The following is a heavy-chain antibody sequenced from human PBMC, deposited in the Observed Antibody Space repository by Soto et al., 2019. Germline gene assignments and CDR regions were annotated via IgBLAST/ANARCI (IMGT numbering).Heavy chain of an antibody. CDR3: ARGRGLYNSGRSQLDS. J-gene: IGHJ4*02. Sequence: ASVKVSCKASGDSFSKYTVNWVRQAPRQGLEWMGGIIPRFGTTNYAPTLQDRVTITADESMNTVYMELSSLRSEDTALYYCARGRGLYNSGRSQLDSWGQGTLVTVSS. D-gene: IGHD1-1*01. V-gene: IGHV1-69*13. CDR2: IIPRFGTT. CDR1: GDSFSKYT.